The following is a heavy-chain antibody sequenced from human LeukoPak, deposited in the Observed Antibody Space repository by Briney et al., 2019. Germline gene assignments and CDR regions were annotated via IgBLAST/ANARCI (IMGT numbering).Heavy chain of an antibody. CDR2: IYHSGST. J-gene: IGHJ4*02. Sequence: SETLSPTCAVSGGSISSGNWWSWVRQPPGKGLEWIGEIYHSGSTNYNPSLKSRVTISVDNSKNYFSLKLSSVTAADTAVYYCARSAPGRAAPFDYWGQGTLVTVSS. CDR1: GGSISSGNW. V-gene: IGHV4-4*02. CDR3: ARSAPGRAAPFDY. D-gene: IGHD6-13*01.